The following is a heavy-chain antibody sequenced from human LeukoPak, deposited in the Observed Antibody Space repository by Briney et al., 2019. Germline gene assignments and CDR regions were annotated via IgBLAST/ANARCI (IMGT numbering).Heavy chain of an antibody. CDR1: GFTVSRNY. CDR3: ARVSDDILTGYYPYYYYYYMDV. V-gene: IGHV3-53*01. CDR2: IFSGGST. D-gene: IGHD3-9*01. J-gene: IGHJ6*03. Sequence: GGCLRLSCAASGFTVSRNYTSWVRQAPGRGLEWASVIFSGGSTYYAAHVKGQFTISRDKSKNTLYLQMNSLRAEDTAVYYCARVSDDILTGYYPYYYYYYMDVWGKGATVTVSS.